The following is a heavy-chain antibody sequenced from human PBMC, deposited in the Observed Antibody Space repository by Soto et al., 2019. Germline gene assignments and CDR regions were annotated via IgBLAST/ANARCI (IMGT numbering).Heavy chain of an antibody. CDR3: VRHVPAAGYYYGMDV. V-gene: IGHV1-69*12. CDR2: IIPIFGTA. D-gene: IGHD2-2*01. Sequence: QVQLVQSGAEVKKPGSSVKVSCKASGGTFSSYAISWVRQAPGKGLEWLGGIIPIFGTANYAQKFQGRVTITADESTRTADMERSSPRSEDTAVYYCVRHVPAAGYYYGMDVWGQGTTVTVSS. J-gene: IGHJ6*02. CDR1: GGTFSSYA.